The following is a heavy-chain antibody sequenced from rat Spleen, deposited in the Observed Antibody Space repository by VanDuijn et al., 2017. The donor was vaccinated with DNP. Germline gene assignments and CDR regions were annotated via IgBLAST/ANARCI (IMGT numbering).Heavy chain of an antibody. Sequence: EMQLQESGPGLVKPSQSLSLTCSVTGYSITSNYWGWIRKFPGNKMEWMGYISYSGTTGYNPSLKSRISITRDTSKRQFFLQLNSVTTEDTATYYCARAYYDGTYYPNWYFDFWGPGTTVTVSS. J-gene: IGHJ1*01. V-gene: IGHV3-1*01. CDR1: GYSITSNY. D-gene: IGHD1-12*02. CDR2: ISYSGTT. CDR3: ARAYYDGTYYPNWYFDF.